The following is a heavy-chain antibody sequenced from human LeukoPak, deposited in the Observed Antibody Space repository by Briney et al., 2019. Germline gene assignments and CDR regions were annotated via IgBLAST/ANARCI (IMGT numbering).Heavy chain of an antibody. Sequence: ASVKVSCKASGYTFTGYYMHWVRQAPGQGLEWMGWINPNSGGTNYAQKFQGRVTMTRDTSISTAYMELSRPRSDDTAVYYCARDDYARPAFDIWGQGTMVTVSS. CDR2: INPNSGGT. D-gene: IGHD4/OR15-4a*01. V-gene: IGHV1-2*02. CDR3: ARDDYARPAFDI. CDR1: GYTFTGYY. J-gene: IGHJ3*02.